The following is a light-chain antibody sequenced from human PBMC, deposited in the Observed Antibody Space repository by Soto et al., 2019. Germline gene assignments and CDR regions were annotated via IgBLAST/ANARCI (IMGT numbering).Light chain of an antibody. CDR3: CSHAGRSTWV. CDR1: SSDLGGYNY. CDR2: DGS. J-gene: IGLJ3*02. Sequence: QSVLTQPASVSGSPGQSITISCTGTSSDLGGYNYVSWYQHHPRKAPKLMIYDGSKRPSGVYNRFSGAKSGNTASLTISGLQADDEDDCYGCSHAGRSTWVFGGGTKLTVL. V-gene: IGLV2-23*01.